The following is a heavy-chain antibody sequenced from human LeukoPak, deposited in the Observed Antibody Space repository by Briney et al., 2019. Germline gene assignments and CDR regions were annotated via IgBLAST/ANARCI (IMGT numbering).Heavy chain of an antibody. V-gene: IGHV1-69*13. CDR1: GGTFSSYA. D-gene: IGHD5-18*01. CDR2: IIPIFGTA. J-gene: IGHJ5*02. CDR3: ARDVDTAMGVGP. Sequence: SVKVSCKASGGTFSSYAISWVRQAPGQGLEWMGGIIPIFGTANYAQKFQGRVTITADESTSTAYMELSSLRSEDTAVYYCARDVDTAMGVGPWGQGTLVTVSS.